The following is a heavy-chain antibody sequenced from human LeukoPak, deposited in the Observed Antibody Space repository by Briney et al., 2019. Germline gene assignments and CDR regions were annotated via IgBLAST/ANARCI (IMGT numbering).Heavy chain of an antibody. D-gene: IGHD2-2*01. CDR1: GGSISSGDFY. Sequence: SETLSLTCTVSGGSISSGDFYWSWIRQPPGKGLEWIGYIYYSGSTYYNPSLKSRVTISVDTSKNEFSLELSSVTAADTAVYYCARALGYCGSTKCNYGLDVWGQGTTVTVSS. J-gene: IGHJ6*02. V-gene: IGHV4-30-4*01. CDR2: IYYSGST. CDR3: ARALGYCGSTKCNYGLDV.